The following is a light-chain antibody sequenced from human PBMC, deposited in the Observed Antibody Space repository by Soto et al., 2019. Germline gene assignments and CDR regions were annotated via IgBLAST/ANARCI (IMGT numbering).Light chain of an antibody. J-gene: IGKJ5*01. CDR2: ATS. V-gene: IGKV3-20*01. Sequence: SAGALSLYKGDGATLSCRASQSVRTSYLAWYQQKPGQAPRLLIYATSSRATGIPDRFSGSGSGTDFTLTIIRLEPEDVAVYYSKHYGIPLITFGQG. CDR1: QSVRTSY. CDR3: KHYGIPLIT.